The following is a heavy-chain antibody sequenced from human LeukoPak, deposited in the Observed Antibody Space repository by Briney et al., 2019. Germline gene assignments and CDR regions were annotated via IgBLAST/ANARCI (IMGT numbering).Heavy chain of an antibody. J-gene: IGHJ4*02. D-gene: IGHD1-26*01. V-gene: IGHV3-23*01. CDR1: GFTFSSYA. CDR3: AKWPEGATPKFHY. CDR2: ISGSGGVT. Sequence: GGSLRLSCAASGFTFSSYAMSWVRQAPGKGLEWVSTISGSGGVTYYPDSVRGRFTISRDNSKNTLHLQMDSLRAEDTAMYYCAKWPEGATPKFHYWGQGTLVTVSS.